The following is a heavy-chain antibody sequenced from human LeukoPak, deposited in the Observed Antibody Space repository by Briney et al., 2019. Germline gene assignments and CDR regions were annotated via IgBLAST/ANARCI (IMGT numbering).Heavy chain of an antibody. J-gene: IGHJ4*02. CDR1: VVTFSGYA. D-gene: IGHD6-13*01. CDR2: ISGIGGST. Sequence: PGGSLRLSGAASVVTFSGYAISWVRQAPGKGLDWVSAISGIGGSTYYADSVKGSLPIYRDNSKNTLYLKMNSLRDEATAVYYCAKGIADSPFDYWGQGTLVTVSS. V-gene: IGHV3-23*01. CDR3: AKGIADSPFDY.